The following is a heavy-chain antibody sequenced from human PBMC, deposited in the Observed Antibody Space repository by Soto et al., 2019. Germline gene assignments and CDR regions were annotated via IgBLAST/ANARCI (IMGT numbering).Heavy chain of an antibody. J-gene: IGHJ6*02. CDR1: GYTFTTFG. CDR2: ISAYIGYT. D-gene: IGHD3-3*01. V-gene: IGHV1-18*01. Sequence: QVQLVQSGAEVKKPGASVKVSCKASGYTFTTFGISWVRQAPGQGLEWMGWISAYIGYTNYAQKLQGRVTMTTDTSTSTAYMELRSLRSDDTAVYYCARDPTIFGVVQNYGMDVWGQGTTVTVSS. CDR3: ARDPTIFGVVQNYGMDV.